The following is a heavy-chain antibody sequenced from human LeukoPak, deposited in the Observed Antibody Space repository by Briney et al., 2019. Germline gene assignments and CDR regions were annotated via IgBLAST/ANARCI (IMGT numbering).Heavy chain of an antibody. CDR1: GGSFSGYY. J-gene: IGHJ6*02. CDR2: INHRGST. D-gene: IGHD5-12*01. CDR3: NVATRWYGMDV. Sequence: SETLSLTCAVYGGSFSGYYWGWIRQPPGKGLEWIGEINHRGSTNYNPSLKSRVTISVDTSKNQFSLKLSSVTAADTAVYYCNVATRWYGMDVWGQGTTVTISS. V-gene: IGHV4-34*01.